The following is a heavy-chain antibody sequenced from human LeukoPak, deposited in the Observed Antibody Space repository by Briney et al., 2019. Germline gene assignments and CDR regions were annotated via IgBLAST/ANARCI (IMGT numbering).Heavy chain of an antibody. Sequence: SVKVSCKASGGTFSSYAISWVRQAPGQGLEWMGGIIPIFGTANYAQKFQGRVTITTDESTSTAYMELSSLRSEDTAVYYCARDGSGYSYGNGSDYWGQGTLVTVSS. CDR1: GGTFSSYA. V-gene: IGHV1-69*05. CDR2: IIPIFGTA. D-gene: IGHD5-18*01. J-gene: IGHJ4*02. CDR3: ARDGSGYSYGNGSDY.